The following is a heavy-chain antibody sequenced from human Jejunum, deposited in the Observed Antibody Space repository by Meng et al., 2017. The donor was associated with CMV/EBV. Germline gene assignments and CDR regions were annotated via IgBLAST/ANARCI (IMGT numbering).Heavy chain of an antibody. V-gene: IGHV3-23*01. Sequence: SCVASGFPFSTYDMSWVRQAPGEGLEWVSVITGRDDSPYYADSVKGRFTISRDKSRNTLFLQMNSLRVEDTALYYCVKGGWLDDWGQGTLVT. CDR1: GFPFSTYD. CDR3: VKGGWLDD. CDR2: ITGRDDSP. D-gene: IGHD2-15*01. J-gene: IGHJ4*02.